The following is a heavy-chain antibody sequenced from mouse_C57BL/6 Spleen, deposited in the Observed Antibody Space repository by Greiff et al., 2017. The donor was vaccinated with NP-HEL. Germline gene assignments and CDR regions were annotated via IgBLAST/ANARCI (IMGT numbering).Heavy chain of an antibody. V-gene: IGHV2-2*01. CDR2: IWSGGST. D-gene: IGHD2-2*01. Sequence: VKLMESGPGLVQPSQSLSITCTVSGFSLTSYGVHWVRQSPGKGLEWLGVIWSGGSTDYNAAFISRLTISKDNSKSQVFFKMNSLQADDTAIYYCAIWLRPSYYAMDYWGQGTSVTVSS. CDR1: GFSLTSYG. J-gene: IGHJ4*01. CDR3: AIWLRPSYYAMDY.